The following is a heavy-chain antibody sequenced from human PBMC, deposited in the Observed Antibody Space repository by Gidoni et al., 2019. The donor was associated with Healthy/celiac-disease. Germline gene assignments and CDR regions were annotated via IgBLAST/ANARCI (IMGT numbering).Heavy chain of an antibody. CDR3: ARSPGSINWNDEDY. CDR2: INPNSGGT. CDR1: GYMFTGYD. V-gene: IGHV1-2*06. D-gene: IGHD1-1*01. Sequence: QVQLVQSGAAVKKPGASVKVSCKASGYMFTGYDLHWVRQAPGKGLEWMGLINPNSGGTNYAQKFQGRVTMTRDTSISTAYMELSRLRSDDTAVYYCARSPGSINWNDEDYWGQGTLVTVSS. J-gene: IGHJ4*02.